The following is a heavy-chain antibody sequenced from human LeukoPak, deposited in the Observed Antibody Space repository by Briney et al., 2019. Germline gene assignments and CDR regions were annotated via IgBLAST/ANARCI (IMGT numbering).Heavy chain of an antibody. Sequence: GGSLRLSCAASGFTFSSYAMSWVRQAPGKGLEWVSTFSGTSTNSYTDAVKGRVTISRDNSKNTLYLQMNSLRAEDTAVYYCAKLKQWQPQRYFFEYWGQGALVTVAS. CDR1: GFTFSSYA. CDR2: FSGTSTN. D-gene: IGHD6-19*01. V-gene: IGHV3-23*01. J-gene: IGHJ4*02. CDR3: AKLKQWQPQRYFFEY.